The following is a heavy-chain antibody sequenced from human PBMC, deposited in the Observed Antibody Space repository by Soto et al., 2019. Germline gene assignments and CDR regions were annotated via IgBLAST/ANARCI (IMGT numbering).Heavy chain of an antibody. CDR2: IIPILGIA. Sequence: ASVKVSCKSSGGTFSSYTISWVRQAPGQGLEWMGRIIPILGIANYAQKFQGRVTITADKSTSTAYVELSSLRSEDTAVYYCATDEDIVVVPAIRAFDIWGQGTMLTVS. CDR1: GGTFSSYT. CDR3: ATDEDIVVVPAIRAFDI. V-gene: IGHV1-69*04. J-gene: IGHJ3*02. D-gene: IGHD2-2*01.